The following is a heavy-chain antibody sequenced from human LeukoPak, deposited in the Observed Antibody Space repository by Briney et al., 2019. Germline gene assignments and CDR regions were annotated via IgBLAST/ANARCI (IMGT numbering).Heavy chain of an antibody. D-gene: IGHD3-10*01. Sequence: SETLSLTCAVYGGSFSGYYWSWIRQPPGKGLEWIGEINHSGSTNYNPSLKSRVTISVDTSKNQFSLKLSSVTAADTAVYYCARGPYYGSGSYYNYYYYYMDVWGKGTTVTVSS. CDR2: INHSGST. V-gene: IGHV4-34*01. J-gene: IGHJ6*03. CDR3: ARGPYYGSGSYYNYYYYYMDV. CDR1: GGSFSGYY.